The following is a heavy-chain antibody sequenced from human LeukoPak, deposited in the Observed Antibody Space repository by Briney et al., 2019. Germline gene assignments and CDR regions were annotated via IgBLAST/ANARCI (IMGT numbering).Heavy chain of an antibody. J-gene: IGHJ5*02. D-gene: IGHD4-17*01. CDR2: ITDSGGDT. V-gene: IGHV3-21*05. CDR1: GFTFSDYA. Sequence: TPGGSLRLSCAASGFTFSDYAMSWVRQAPGKGLEWFSGITDSGGDTYYADSVKGRFTISRDNAKNSLYLQMNSLRAEDTAVYYCARWEDYGLVDPWGQGTLVTVSS. CDR3: ARWEDYGLVDP.